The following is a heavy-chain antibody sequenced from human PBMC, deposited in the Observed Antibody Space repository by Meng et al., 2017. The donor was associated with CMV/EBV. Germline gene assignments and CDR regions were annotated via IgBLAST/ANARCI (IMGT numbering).Heavy chain of an antibody. CDR3: ARGLEEGLGWEMGY. D-gene: IGHD3-16*01. CDR1: GVSIRFFW. CDR2: IDENGSSV. V-gene: IGHV3-74*01. Sequence: EVRLGEAGGGLFLPGGSLKLSWGVFGVSIRFFWMHWVRQVPGKGLEWLSRIDENGSSVSYADSVRGRFTISRDDAKNTLFLQMNSLRVEDTAVYYCARGLEEGLGWEMGYWGQGTLVTVSS. J-gene: IGHJ4*02.